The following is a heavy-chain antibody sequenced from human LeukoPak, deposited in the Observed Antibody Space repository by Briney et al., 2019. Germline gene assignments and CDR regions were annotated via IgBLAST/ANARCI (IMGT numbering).Heavy chain of an antibody. V-gene: IGHV3-23*01. CDR3: AKHRVAVSGVAQFDY. CDR2: IGCSGDIT. J-gene: IGHJ4*02. CDR1: GFTFSSYA. D-gene: IGHD6-19*01. Sequence: PGGSLRLSCAASGFTFSSYAMNWVRQAPGKGLEWVSGIGCSGDITYYADSVKGRFTISRDNSKNTLYLQMNSLRAEDTAVFYCAKHRVAVSGVAQFDYWGQGTLVTVSS.